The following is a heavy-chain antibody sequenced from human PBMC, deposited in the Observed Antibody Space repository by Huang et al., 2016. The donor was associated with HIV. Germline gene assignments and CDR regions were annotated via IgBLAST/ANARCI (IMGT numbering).Heavy chain of an antibody. CDR1: GGSIRSSDYH. V-gene: IGHV4-39*01. CDR3: ARHREGPVAYYSGWGSHLNYMDV. D-gene: IGHD3-10*01. CDR2: MYYKAST. Sequence: QLLLQESGPGLVKPSEALALTCAVSGGSIRSSDYHWGWLRQPPGKGMEWIGGMYYKASTTYRPALKRRVTIAVDTSKNLVFLNLPSMTAADTAVYYCARHREGPVAYYSGWGSHLNYMDVWGRGRTVVVSS. J-gene: IGHJ6*03.